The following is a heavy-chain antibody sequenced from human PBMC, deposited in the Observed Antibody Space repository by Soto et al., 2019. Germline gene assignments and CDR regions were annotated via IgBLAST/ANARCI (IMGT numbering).Heavy chain of an antibody. J-gene: IGHJ1*01. CDR2: INPSGGST. Sequence: ASVKVSCKASGYTFTSYYMHWVRQAPGQGLEWMGIINPSGGSTSYAQKLQGRVTMTRDTSTSTVYMELSSLRSEDTAVYYCARDLGAYCSGGSCYHFQHWGQGTLVTVSS. V-gene: IGHV1-46*01. CDR1: GYTFTSYY. CDR3: ARDLGAYCSGGSCYHFQH. D-gene: IGHD2-15*01.